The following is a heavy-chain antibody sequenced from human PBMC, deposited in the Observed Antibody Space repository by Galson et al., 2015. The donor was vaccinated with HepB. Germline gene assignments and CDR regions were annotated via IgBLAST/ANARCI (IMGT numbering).Heavy chain of an antibody. CDR1: GYTFTTYY. D-gene: IGHD3-3*01. CDR2: INPSGST. V-gene: IGHV1-46*03. CDR3: TRSLEGGSRSYNFDY. Sequence: QSGAEVKKPGESLKISCKASGYTFTTYYMHWVRQAPGQGLEWMGIINPSGSTKSAQRFQGRVTMTRDTSTTTVYMELSSLRSEDTAVYYCTRSLEGGSRSYNFDYWGQGTLVTVSS. J-gene: IGHJ4*02.